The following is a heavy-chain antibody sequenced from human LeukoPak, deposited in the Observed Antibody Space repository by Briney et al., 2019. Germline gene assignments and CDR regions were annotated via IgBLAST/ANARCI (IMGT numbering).Heavy chain of an antibody. V-gene: IGHV4-34*01. Sequence: SETLSLTCTVSGGSMSPYSWSWIRQPPGKGLEWIGEINHSGSTNYNPSLKSRVTISVDTSKNQFSLKLSSVTAADTAVYYCARDSYYYDSSGYYLVVLDYWGQGTLVTVSS. CDR2: INHSGST. J-gene: IGHJ4*02. D-gene: IGHD3-22*01. CDR1: GGSMSPYS. CDR3: ARDSYYYDSSGYYLVVLDY.